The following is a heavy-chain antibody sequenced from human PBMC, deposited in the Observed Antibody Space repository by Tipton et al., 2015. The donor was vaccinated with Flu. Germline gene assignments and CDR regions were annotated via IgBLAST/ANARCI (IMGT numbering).Heavy chain of an antibody. D-gene: IGHD5-24*01. J-gene: IGHJ4*02. Sequence: LRLSCTVSGGSISSYYWSWIRQPPGKGLEWIGYIYYSGSTYYNPSLKSRVTISVDTSKNQFSLKLSSVTAADTAVYYCARDCRDGYNWVGYFDYWGQGTLVTVSS. V-gene: IGHV4-59*12. CDR2: IYYSGST. CDR3: ARDCRDGYNWVGYFDY. CDR1: GGSISSYY.